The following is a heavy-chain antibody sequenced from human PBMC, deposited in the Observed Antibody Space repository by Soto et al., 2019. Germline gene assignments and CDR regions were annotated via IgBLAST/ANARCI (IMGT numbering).Heavy chain of an antibody. CDR3: AREGSYSAYNFTHGIQLWSFDF. CDR1: GGSINTFY. Sequence: SETLSLTCTVSGGSINTFYWSWVRQPAGKGLEWIGRIFSSGSTSFNPSLESRVAMSVDTSKNHFSLNLSSVTAADMAVYYCAREGSYSAYNFTHGIQLWSFDFWDQGALVTVSS. J-gene: IGHJ4*02. V-gene: IGHV4-4*07. CDR2: IFSSGST. D-gene: IGHD5-12*01.